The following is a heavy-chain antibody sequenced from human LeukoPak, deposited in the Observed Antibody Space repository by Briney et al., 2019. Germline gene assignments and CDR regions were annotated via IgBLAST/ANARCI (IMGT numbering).Heavy chain of an antibody. V-gene: IGHV4-59*01. CDR1: GGSIKPYY. J-gene: IGHJ4*02. CDR3: ARGYSSGRVDY. CDR2: IYYTGSA. Sequence: SETLSPTFTVPGGSIKPYYWTLIREPPGKGLGWIGYIYYTGSANYNPSLRNRVTLSIDTSKNQFSLKLQSVTAADTALYYCARGYSSGRVDYWGQGTLVTVSS. D-gene: IGHD6-19*01.